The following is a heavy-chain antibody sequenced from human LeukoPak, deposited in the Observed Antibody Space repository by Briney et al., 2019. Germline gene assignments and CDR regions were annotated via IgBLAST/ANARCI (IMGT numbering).Heavy chain of an antibody. CDR1: GYTFTSYG. V-gene: IGHV1-18*01. CDR2: ISAYNGNT. J-gene: IGHJ5*02. D-gene: IGHD2-15*01. Sequence: GASVKVSCKASGYTFTSYGFSWVRQAPGQGREWMGWISAYNGNTNYAQKLQGRVTMTTDTSTSTAYMELRSLRSDDTAVYYCARDHQTGYCSCGSCYPFDPWGQGTLVTVSS. CDR3: ARDHQTGYCSCGSCYPFDP.